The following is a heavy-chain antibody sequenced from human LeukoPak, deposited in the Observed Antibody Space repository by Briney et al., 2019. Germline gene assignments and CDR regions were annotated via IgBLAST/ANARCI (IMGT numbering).Heavy chain of an antibody. V-gene: IGHV3-7*01. CDR2: IKQDGREK. CDR3: ARDAPRYYYDSSGSLDY. J-gene: IGHJ4*02. Sequence: GGSLRLSCAASGFTFSSYWMSWVRQAPGKGLEWVANIKQDGREKYYVDSVKGRFTISRDNAKNSLYLQMNSLRAEDTAVYYCARDAPRYYYDSSGSLDYWGQGTLVTVSS. D-gene: IGHD3-22*01. CDR1: GFTFSSYW.